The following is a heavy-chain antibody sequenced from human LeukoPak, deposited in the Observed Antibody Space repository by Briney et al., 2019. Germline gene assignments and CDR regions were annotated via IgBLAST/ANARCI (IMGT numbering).Heavy chain of an antibody. CDR3: ARGVAADFDY. CDR2: INPNSGST. D-gene: IGHD6-19*01. J-gene: IGHJ4*02. V-gene: IGHV1-2*02. CDR1: GYTFTGYY. Sequence: ASVKVSCKASGYTFTGYYMHWVRQAPGQGLELMGWINPNSGSTNYAQEFHGRVTMTRDASISTAYMKLSRLRSDDTAVYYCARGVAADFDYWGQGTLVTVSS.